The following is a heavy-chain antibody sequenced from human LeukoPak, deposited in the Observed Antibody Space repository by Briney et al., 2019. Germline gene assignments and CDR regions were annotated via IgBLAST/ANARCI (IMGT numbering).Heavy chain of an antibody. CDR3: ATHHRGGMATINPFDY. CDR1: GYTLTELS. CDR2: FDPEDGET. D-gene: IGHD5-24*01. V-gene: IGHV1-24*01. J-gene: IGHJ4*02. Sequence: ASVKVSCKVSGYTLTELSMHWLRQAPGKGLEWMGGFDPEDGETIYAQKFQGRVTMTEDTSTDTAYMELSSLRSEDTAVYYCATHHRGGMATINPFDYWGQGTLVTVSS.